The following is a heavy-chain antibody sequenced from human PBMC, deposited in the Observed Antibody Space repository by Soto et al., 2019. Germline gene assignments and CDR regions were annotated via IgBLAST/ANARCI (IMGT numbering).Heavy chain of an antibody. CDR3: ARHGDWNYASGAFDI. CDR2: IYYSGST. J-gene: IGHJ3*02. D-gene: IGHD1-7*01. V-gene: IGHV4-39*01. CDR1: GGSISSSSYY. Sequence: SETLSLTCTVSGGSISSSSYYWGWIRQPPGKGLEWIGSIYYSGSTYYNSSLKSRVTISVDTSKNQFSLKLSSVTAADTAVYYCARHGDWNYASGAFDIWGQGTMVTVSS.